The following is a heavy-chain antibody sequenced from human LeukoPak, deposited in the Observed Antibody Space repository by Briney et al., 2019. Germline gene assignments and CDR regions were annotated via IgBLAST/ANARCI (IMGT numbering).Heavy chain of an antibody. V-gene: IGHV1-2*02. CDR3: ARSVADIAVASEEFDY. CDR1: GYTFTGYY. J-gene: IGHJ4*02. Sequence: GASVKVSCKASGYTFTGYYMHWVRQAPGQGLEWMGWINPNSGGTNYAQKFQGRVTKTRDTSISTAYMELSRLRSDDTAVYYCARSVADIAVASEEFDYWGQGTLVTVSS. D-gene: IGHD6-19*01. CDR2: INPNSGGT.